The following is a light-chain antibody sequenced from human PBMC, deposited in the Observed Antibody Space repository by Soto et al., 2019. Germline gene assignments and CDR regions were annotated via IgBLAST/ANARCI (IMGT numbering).Light chain of an antibody. V-gene: IGKV3-11*01. CDR1: RSVSSY. Sequence: EIVLTQSTATLSLSPGERATLSCGASRSVSSYLAWYQQKPGQAPRLLIYDASYRATGIPARCSGSGSGTDFTHTIGSLEPEDFAVYYCQHRCDWRPRLTFGGGTKVEIK. CDR3: QHRCDWRPRLT. CDR2: DAS. J-gene: IGKJ4*01.